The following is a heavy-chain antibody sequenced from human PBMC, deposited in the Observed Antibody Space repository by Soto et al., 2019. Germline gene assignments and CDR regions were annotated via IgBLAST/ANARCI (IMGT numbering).Heavy chain of an antibody. Sequence: QVQLVQSGAEVKKPRSSVKVSCKASGGTFSSYTISWVRQAPGQGLEWMGRIIPILGIANYAQKFQGRVTITADKSTSTAYMELSSLRSEDTAVYYCAREGYSGYDSDYWGQGTLVTVSS. CDR2: IIPILGIA. D-gene: IGHD5-12*01. V-gene: IGHV1-69*08. CDR3: AREGYSGYDSDY. J-gene: IGHJ4*02. CDR1: GGTFSSYT.